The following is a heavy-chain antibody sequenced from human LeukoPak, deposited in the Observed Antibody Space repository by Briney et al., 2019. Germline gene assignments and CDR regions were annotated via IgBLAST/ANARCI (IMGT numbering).Heavy chain of an antibody. V-gene: IGHV5-51*01. CDR2: IYPVDSDT. CDR1: GYSFTSYW. CDR3: AISGYHDTFDI. J-gene: IGHJ3*02. Sequence: GESLKISCKGSGYSFTSYWIDWVRLIPGKGLEWMGNIYPVDSDTRYSPSFQGQVAMSADTSISTAYLQWSSLKASDTAMYYCAISGYHDTFDIWGQGTMVTVSS. D-gene: IGHD2-2*01.